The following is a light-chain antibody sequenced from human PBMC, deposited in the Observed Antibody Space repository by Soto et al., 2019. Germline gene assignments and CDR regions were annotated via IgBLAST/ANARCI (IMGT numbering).Light chain of an antibody. V-gene: IGKV3-20*01. J-gene: IGKJ5*01. Sequence: EIVLTQSPGTLSLSPGERATLSCRASQSVSSSYLAWYQQKPGQAPRLLIYRASRRATGIPDRFSGSGSGTDFTLTISRLEPEDFAVYYCQQYGSSPPITFGQGTRLEIK. CDR1: QSVSSSY. CDR2: RAS. CDR3: QQYGSSPPIT.